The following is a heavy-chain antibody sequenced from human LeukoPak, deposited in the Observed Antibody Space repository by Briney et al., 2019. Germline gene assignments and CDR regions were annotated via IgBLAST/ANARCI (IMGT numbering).Heavy chain of an antibody. V-gene: IGHV1-8*01. J-gene: IGHJ6*02. D-gene: IGHD2-2*02. CDR2: MNPNSGNT. Sequence: ASVKVSCKASGYTFTSYYINWVRQATGQGLEWMGWMNPNSGNTGYAQKFQGRVTMTRDNSISTAYMELSSLRSEDTAVYYCARGYCCITSGYISVWAPVGYFVMDVWGQGTTVTV. CDR3: ARGYCCITSGYISVWAPVGYFVMDV. CDR1: GYTFTSYY.